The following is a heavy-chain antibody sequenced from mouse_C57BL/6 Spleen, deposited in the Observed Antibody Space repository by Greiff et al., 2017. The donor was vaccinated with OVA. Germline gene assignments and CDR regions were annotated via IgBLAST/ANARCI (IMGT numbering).Heavy chain of an antibody. CDR3: ARRLTGTLAY. D-gene: IGHD4-1*01. Sequence: VQLQQPGTELVKPGASVKMSCKASGYPFTSYWLTWVKQRPGQGLEWIGDIYPGNGSTNYNEKFKSKATLTVDTSSSTAYMQLSSLTSEDAAVYYCARRLTGTLAYWGQGTLVTVSA. V-gene: IGHV1-55*01. CDR1: GYPFTSYW. J-gene: IGHJ3*01. CDR2: IYPGNGST.